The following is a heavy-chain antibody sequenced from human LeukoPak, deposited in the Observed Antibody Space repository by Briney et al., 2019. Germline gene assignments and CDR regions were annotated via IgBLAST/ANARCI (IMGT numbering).Heavy chain of an antibody. CDR1: GYTFTGYY. V-gene: IGHV1-2*02. CDR3: ARGGTVRGVIIKDDAFDI. CDR2: INPNSGGT. D-gene: IGHD3-10*01. Sequence: ASVTVSCTASGYTFTGYYMHWVRQAPGQGLGWMGWINPNSGGTNYAQKFQGRVTMTRDTSISTAYMELSRLRSHDTAVYYCARGGTVRGVIIKDDAFDIWGQGTMVTVSS. J-gene: IGHJ3*02.